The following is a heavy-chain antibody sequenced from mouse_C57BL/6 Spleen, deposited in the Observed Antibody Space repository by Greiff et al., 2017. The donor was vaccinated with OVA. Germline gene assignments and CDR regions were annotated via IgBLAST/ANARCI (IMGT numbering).Heavy chain of an antibody. CDR1: GYSITSGYY. J-gene: IGHJ3*01. CDR2: ISYAGSN. CDR3: AREALYYYGSSYVPFAY. V-gene: IGHV3-6*01. D-gene: IGHD1-1*01. Sequence: EVKLMESGPGLVQPSQSLSLTCSVTGYSITSGYYWNWLRQFPGNKLEWLGYISYAGSNNYNPSLKNRISITRDTSKNQFFLKLNSVTTEDTATYYCAREALYYYGSSYVPFAYWGQGTLVTVSA.